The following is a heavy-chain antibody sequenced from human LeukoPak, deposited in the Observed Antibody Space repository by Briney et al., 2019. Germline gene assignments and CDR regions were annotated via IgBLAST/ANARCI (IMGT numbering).Heavy chain of an antibody. D-gene: IGHD3-22*01. CDR2: ISGSGGST. CDR3: AKDWAYYYDSSGWGGIFDY. CDR1: GFTFSSYA. J-gene: IGHJ4*02. V-gene: IGHV3-23*01. Sequence: GGSLRLSCAASGFTFSSYAMSWVRQAPGKGLEWVSAISGSGGSTYYADSVKGRFTISRDNPKNTLYLQMNSLRAEDTAVYYCAKDWAYYYDSSGWGGIFDYWGQGTLVTVSS.